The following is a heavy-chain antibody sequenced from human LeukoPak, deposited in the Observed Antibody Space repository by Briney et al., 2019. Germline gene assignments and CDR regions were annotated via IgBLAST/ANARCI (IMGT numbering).Heavy chain of an antibody. CDR1: GCTFSTYG. J-gene: IGHJ4*02. Sequence: GGSLRLSCVASGCTFSTYGMAWVRQPPRKGLQWISAITGNGDDTYYADSVKGRFTISRDNSKNTLYLQMNSLGAADTAVYYCPKGFDHWGQGNLVTVSS. CDR2: ITGNGDDT. V-gene: IGHV3-23*01. CDR3: PKGFDH.